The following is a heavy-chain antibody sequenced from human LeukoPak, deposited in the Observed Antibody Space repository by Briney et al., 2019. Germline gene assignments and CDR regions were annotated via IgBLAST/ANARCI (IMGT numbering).Heavy chain of an antibody. CDR1: GYTFTGYY. D-gene: IGHD2-15*01. V-gene: IGHV1-69*06. CDR2: IIPIFGTA. CDR3: ARGGLVGYCSP. J-gene: IGHJ5*02. Sequence: GASVKVSCKASGYTFTGYYMHWVRQAPGQGLEWMGGIIPIFGTANYAQKFQGRVTITADKSTSTAYMELSSLRSEDTAVYYCARGGLVGYCSPWGQGTLVTVSS.